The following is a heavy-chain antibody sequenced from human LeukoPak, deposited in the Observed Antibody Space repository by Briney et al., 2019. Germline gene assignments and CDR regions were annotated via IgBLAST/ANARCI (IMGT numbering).Heavy chain of an antibody. CDR3: ARGTYCGGDCWNWFDP. CDR2: VYYSGST. V-gene: IGHV4-59*01. D-gene: IGHD2-21*02. Sequence: KSSETLSLTCIVSGDSISSFYWSWLRQPPGKGLEWIGYVYYSGSTNYNPSLKSRVTVSVDTSKNEFSLRLSSVTAADTAVYYCARGTYCGGDCWNWFDPWGQGTLVTVSS. CDR1: GDSISSFY. J-gene: IGHJ5*02.